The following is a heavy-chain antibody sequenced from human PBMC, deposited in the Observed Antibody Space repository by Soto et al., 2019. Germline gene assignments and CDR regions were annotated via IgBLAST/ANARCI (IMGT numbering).Heavy chain of an antibody. CDR1: GYTFTGYY. D-gene: IGHD3-10*01. J-gene: IGHJ6*02. Sequence: ASVKVSCKASGYTFTGYYLHWVRQAPGQGPEWVGKIDPDSGDTDQSQKFQGRVTLTRDTSISTAYMELSRLRSDDTAVYYCASAGVWFGELSSYYYYGMDVWGQGTTVTVSS. V-gene: IGHV1-2*02. CDR2: IDPDSGDT. CDR3: ASAGVWFGELSSYYYYGMDV.